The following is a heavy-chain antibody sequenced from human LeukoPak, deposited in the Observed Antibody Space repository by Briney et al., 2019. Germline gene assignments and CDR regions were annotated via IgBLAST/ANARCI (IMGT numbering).Heavy chain of an antibody. CDR2: IYTSGST. D-gene: IGHD6-6*01. J-gene: IGHJ3*02. Sequence: ASETLSLTCTVSGGSISSYYWSWIRQPVGKGLEWIGRIYTSGSTNYNPSLKSRVTMSVDTSKNQFSLKLSSVTAADTAVYYCARAKDPYSSSSYAFDIWGQGTMVTVSS. CDR1: GGSISSYY. V-gene: IGHV4-4*07. CDR3: ARAKDPYSSSSYAFDI.